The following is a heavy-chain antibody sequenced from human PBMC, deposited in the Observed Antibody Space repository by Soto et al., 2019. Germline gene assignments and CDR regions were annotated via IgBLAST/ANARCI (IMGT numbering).Heavy chain of an antibody. J-gene: IGHJ4*02. CDR1: GLAFTSSA. V-gene: IGHV3-23*01. D-gene: IGHD1-26*01. CDR2: ITVAGGGT. Sequence: PGGSLGLSCAASGLAFTSSAMAWVLKAPGKGLQWVSAITVAGGGTYYADSVKGRFTISRDNSKNTLFLQMNSLSAEDTALYFCAKWPPSPKMGVTSHWGQGTLVTVSS. CDR3: AKWPPSPKMGVTSH.